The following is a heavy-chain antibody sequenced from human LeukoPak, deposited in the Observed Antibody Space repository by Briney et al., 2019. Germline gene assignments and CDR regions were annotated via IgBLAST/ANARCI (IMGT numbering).Heavy chain of an antibody. Sequence: GGSLRLSCAASGFSFSSYWMSWVRQAPGKGLEWVANINQDGSEKYYVDSVEGRFTISRDKAKNSLHLQMNSLRAEDTAVYYCARRDGYNTFYFEYWGQGTLVTVSS. J-gene: IGHJ4*02. CDR3: ARRDGYNTFYFEY. CDR1: GFSFSSYW. V-gene: IGHV3-7*01. CDR2: INQDGSEK. D-gene: IGHD5-24*01.